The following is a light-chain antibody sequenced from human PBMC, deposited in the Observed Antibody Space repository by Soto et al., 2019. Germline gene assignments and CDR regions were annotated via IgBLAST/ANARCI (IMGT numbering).Light chain of an antibody. CDR1: QSVSTY. J-gene: IGKJ4*01. V-gene: IGKV3-11*01. CDR3: QQRSNWPLT. Sequence: EIVLTQSPATLSLSPGERATLSCRASQSVSTYLAWYQQGPGQAPRLLIYGASNRATGIPARFSGSGSGTDFTLAISSLEPEDFAIYYCQQRSNWPLTFGGGTKVDIK. CDR2: GAS.